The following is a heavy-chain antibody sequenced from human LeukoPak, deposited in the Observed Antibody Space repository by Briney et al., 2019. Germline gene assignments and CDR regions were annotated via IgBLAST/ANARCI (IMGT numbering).Heavy chain of an antibody. CDR1: GFTFSSYS. CDR3: ARDGRDTAMQRRGYMDV. V-gene: IGHV3-48*01. D-gene: IGHD5-18*01. J-gene: IGHJ6*03. Sequence: GGSLRLSCAASGFTFSSYSMNWVRQAPGKGPEWVSYISSSSSTIHYADSVKGRFTISRDNAKNSLYLQMNSLRAEDTAVYYCARDGRDTAMQRRGYMDVWGKGTTVTVSS. CDR2: ISSSSSTI.